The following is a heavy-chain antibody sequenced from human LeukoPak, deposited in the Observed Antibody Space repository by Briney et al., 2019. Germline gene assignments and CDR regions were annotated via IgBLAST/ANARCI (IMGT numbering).Heavy chain of an antibody. D-gene: IGHD7-27*01. CDR2: IYYSGST. V-gene: IGHV4-59*01. CDR1: GGSISSYY. CDR3: ARLTGDAPHFDY. Sequence: KPSETLSLTCTVSGGSISSYYWSWIRQPPGKGLEWIGYIYYSGSTNYNPSLKSRVTISVVTSKNQFSLKLSSVTAADTAVYYCARLTGDAPHFDYWGQGTLVTVSS. J-gene: IGHJ4*02.